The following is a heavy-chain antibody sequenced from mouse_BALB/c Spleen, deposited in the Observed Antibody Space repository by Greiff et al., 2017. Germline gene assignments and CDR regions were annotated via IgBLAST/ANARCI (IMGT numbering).Heavy chain of an antibody. D-gene: IGHD1-2*01. CDR1: GFTFSSYA. CDR2: ISSGGST. CDR3: TRRSTASYYFDY. J-gene: IGHJ2*01. Sequence: EVQLVVSGGGLVKPGGSLKLSCAASGFTFSSYAMSWVRQTPEKRLEWVASISSGGSTYYPDSVKGRFTISRDNARNILYLQMSSLRSEDTAMYYCTRRSTASYYFDYWGQGTTLTVTT. V-gene: IGHV5-6-5*01.